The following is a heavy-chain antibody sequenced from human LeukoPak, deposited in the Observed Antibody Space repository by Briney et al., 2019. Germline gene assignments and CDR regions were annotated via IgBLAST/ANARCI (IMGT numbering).Heavy chain of an antibody. J-gene: IGHJ4*02. V-gene: IGHV3-9*01. CDR1: GFTFDDYA. D-gene: IGHD5-18*01. Sequence: PGGSLRLSCAASGFTFDDYAMHWVRHAPGKGLEWVSGISWNSGSIGYADSVKGRFTISRDNAKNSLYLQMNSLRAEDTALYYCAKDVDTAMVGVFDYWGQGTLVTVSS. CDR2: ISWNSGSI. CDR3: AKDVDTAMVGVFDY.